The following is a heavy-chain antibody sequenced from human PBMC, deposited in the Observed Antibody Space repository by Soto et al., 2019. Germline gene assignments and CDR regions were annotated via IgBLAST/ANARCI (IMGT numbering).Heavy chain of an antibody. CDR1: GYSFTTYW. J-gene: IGHJ3*02. V-gene: IGHV5-51*01. CDR2: IYPDDSDT. Sequence: GESLKISCKGYGYSFTTYWIGWVRQMPGKGLEWMGIIYPDDSDTRYSPSFQGQVTISADTSISTAYLQWSSLKASDTAMYYCASQLHVVSGTDAFDILGQGTMVTISS. D-gene: IGHD2-15*01. CDR3: ASQLHVVSGTDAFDI.